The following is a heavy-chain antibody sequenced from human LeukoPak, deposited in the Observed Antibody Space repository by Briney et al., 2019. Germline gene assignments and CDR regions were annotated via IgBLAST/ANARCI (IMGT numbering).Heavy chain of an antibody. CDR1: GFTFSSYS. CDR3: ARARGGYSYGMGFDY. Sequence: GGSLRLSCAASGFTFSSYSMNWVRQAPGKGLEWVSSISSSSSYIYYADSVKGRFTISRDNAKNSLYLQMNSLRAEDTAVYYCARARGGYSYGMGFDYWGQGTLVTVSS. J-gene: IGHJ4*02. D-gene: IGHD5-18*01. V-gene: IGHV3-21*01. CDR2: ISSSSSYI.